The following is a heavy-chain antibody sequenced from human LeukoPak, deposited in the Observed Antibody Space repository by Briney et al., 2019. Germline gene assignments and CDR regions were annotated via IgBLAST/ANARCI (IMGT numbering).Heavy chain of an antibody. CDR3: ARKSASGNYPLDY. J-gene: IGHJ4*02. Sequence: GGSLRLSCAASGFNFGSYYMTWVRQAPGKGLEGVSVISADSAATFYADSVKGRFTISRDNGRNTVCLQMSSLRAEDTDLYYCARKSASGNYPLDYWGQGTLVTVSS. CDR1: GFNFGSYY. D-gene: IGHD3-10*01. V-gene: IGHV3-23*01. CDR2: ISADSAAT.